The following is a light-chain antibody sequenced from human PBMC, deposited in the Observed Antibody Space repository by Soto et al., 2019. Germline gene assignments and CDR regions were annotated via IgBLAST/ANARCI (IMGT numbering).Light chain of an antibody. J-gene: IGKJ5*01. CDR3: QHLNSYLPIT. CDR1: QSISSW. V-gene: IGKV1-5*01. CDR2: DAS. Sequence: DIQMTQSPSTLSASVGDRVTISCRASQSISSWLAWYQQKPGKAPKLLIYDASSLESAVPSRFSGSGSGTEFTLTISSLQPEDFATYYCQHLNSYLPITFGQGTRREI.